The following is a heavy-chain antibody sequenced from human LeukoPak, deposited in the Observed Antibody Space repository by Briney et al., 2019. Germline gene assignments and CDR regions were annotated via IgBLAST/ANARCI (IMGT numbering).Heavy chain of an antibody. D-gene: IGHD4-17*01. J-gene: IGHJ4*02. CDR1: GYSISSGYF. Sequence: SETLSLTCTVSGYSISSGYFWGWIRQPPGKGLEWIGEINHSGSTNYNPSLKSRVTISVDTSKNQFSLKLSSVTAADTAVYYCARGATVTTGIYWGQGTLVTVSS. CDR2: INHSGST. CDR3: ARGATVTTGIY. V-gene: IGHV4-38-2*02.